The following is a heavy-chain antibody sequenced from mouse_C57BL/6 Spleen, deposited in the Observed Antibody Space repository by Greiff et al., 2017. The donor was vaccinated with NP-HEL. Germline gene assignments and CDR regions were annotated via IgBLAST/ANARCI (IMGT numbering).Heavy chain of an antibody. CDR2: IDPSDSYT. V-gene: IGHV1-50*01. CDR1: GYTFTSYW. D-gene: IGHD1-1*01. CDR3: AKGGSGGFDY. Sequence: VQLQQPGAELVKPGASVKLSCKASGYTFTSYWMQWVKQRPGQGLEWIGEIDPSDSYTNYNQKFKGKATLTVDNSSSTAYMQLSSLTSEDSAVYYGAKGGSGGFDYWGQGTTLTVSS. J-gene: IGHJ2*01.